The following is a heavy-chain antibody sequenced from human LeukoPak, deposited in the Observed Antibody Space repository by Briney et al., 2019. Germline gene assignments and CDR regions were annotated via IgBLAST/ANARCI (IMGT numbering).Heavy chain of an antibody. CDR3: ARGPVLGITFGGVISSWQDY. D-gene: IGHD3-16*02. Sequence: GGSLRLSCAASGFTFSSYSMNWVRQAPGKGLEWVSSISSSSSYIYYADSVKGRFTISRDNAKNSLYLQMNSLRAEDTAVYYCARGPVLGITFGGVISSWQDYWGQGTLVTVSS. CDR2: ISSSSSYI. V-gene: IGHV3-21*01. J-gene: IGHJ4*02. CDR1: GFTFSSYS.